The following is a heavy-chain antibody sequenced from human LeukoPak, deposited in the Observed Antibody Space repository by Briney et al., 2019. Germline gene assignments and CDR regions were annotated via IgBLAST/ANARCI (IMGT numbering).Heavy chain of an antibody. D-gene: IGHD6-19*01. V-gene: IGHV4-59*08. CDR3: ARLNVGSGWFFDY. CDR2: IYHGGIT. J-gene: IGHJ4*02. CDR1: GGSISYFY. Sequence: SETLSLTCTVSGGSISYFYWGCIRQPPGKGLEWVGYIYHGGITNYNPSLESRVSMSADTSKNQFSLRLNSVTAADTAVYYSARLNVGSGWFFDYWGQGTLVTVSS.